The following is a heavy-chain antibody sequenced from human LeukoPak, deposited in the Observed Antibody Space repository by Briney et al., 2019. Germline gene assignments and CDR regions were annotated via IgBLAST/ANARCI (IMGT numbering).Heavy chain of an antibody. CDR2: ISYDGSNK. CDR3: AKELRLSSGYYSRFDY. Sequence: GGSLRLSCAASGFTFSSYAMHWVRQAPGKGLEWVAVISYDGSNKYYADSVKGRFTISRDNSKNTLYLQMNSLRAEDTAVYYCAKELRLSSGYYSRFDYWGQGTLVTVSS. J-gene: IGHJ4*02. CDR1: GFTFSSYA. D-gene: IGHD3-22*01. V-gene: IGHV3-30-3*01.